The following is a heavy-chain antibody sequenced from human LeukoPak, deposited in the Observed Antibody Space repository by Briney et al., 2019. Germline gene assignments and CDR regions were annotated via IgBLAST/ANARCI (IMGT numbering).Heavy chain of an antibody. D-gene: IGHD6-19*01. CDR2: IYSSGST. CDR1: GGSISSDY. V-gene: IGHV4-59*01. Sequence: PSETLSLTCTVSGGSISSDYWNWIRQPPGKGLEWIGYIYSSGSTDYAPSLKSRVTISVDTSKNPFSLKLNSVTAADTAVYYCARETRSGWYGVDYWGQGTLVTVSS. CDR3: ARETRSGWYGVDY. J-gene: IGHJ4*02.